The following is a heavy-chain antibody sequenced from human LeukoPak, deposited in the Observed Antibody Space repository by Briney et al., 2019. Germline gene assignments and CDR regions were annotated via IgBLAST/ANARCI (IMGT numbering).Heavy chain of an antibody. CDR2: IYYSGST. D-gene: IGHD3-10*01. CDR3: ARATYGSGSHLEN. V-gene: IGHV4-31*03. CDR1: GGSISSGGYY. Sequence: SQTLSLTCTVSGGSISSGGYYWSWIRQHPGKGLEWIGYIYYSGSTYCNPSLESRVTISADTSKNQFSLKLSSVTAADTAVYYCARATYGSGSHLENWGQGTLVTVSS. J-gene: IGHJ4*02.